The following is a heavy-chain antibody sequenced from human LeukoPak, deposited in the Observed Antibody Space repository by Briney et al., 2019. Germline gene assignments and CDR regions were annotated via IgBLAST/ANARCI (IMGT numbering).Heavy chain of an antibody. CDR3: TWVKADVGFSYFFMDV. CDR1: GITLSNYG. V-gene: IGHV3-23*01. J-gene: IGHJ6*03. CDR2: ISDSGGRT. D-gene: IGHD1-26*01. Sequence: GGSLRLSCAVSGITLSNYGMSWVRQAPGKGLEWVAGISDSGGRTKYADSVKGRFTISRDNSKNTLYLQMNSLRAEDTTVYFCTWVKADVGFSYFFMDVWGKGTTVIVSS.